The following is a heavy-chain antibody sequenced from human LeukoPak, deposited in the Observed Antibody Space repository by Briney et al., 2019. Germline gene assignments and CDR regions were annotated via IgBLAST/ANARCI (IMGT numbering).Heavy chain of an antibody. CDR2: ISWNSGSI. Sequence: GGSLRLSCAASGFTFDDYAMHWVGQAPGKGLEWVAGISWNSGSIGYADSVKGRFTISRDNAKNSLYLQMNSLRAEGTALYYCAKEGSSKTFDYWGQGTLVTVSS. D-gene: IGHD6-13*01. V-gene: IGHV3-9*01. J-gene: IGHJ4*02. CDR3: AKEGSSKTFDY. CDR1: GFTFDDYA.